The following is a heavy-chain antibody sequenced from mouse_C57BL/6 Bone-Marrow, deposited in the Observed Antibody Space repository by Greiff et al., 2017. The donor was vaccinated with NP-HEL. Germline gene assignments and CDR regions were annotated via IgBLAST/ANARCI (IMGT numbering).Heavy chain of an antibody. J-gene: IGHJ1*03. Sequence: QVQLQQPGAELVKPGASVKLSCKASGYTFTSYWMQWVKQRPGQGLEWIGEIDPSDSYTNYNQKFKGKATLTVDTSSSTAYMQLSSLTSEDSAVYYCARSLYDGYYVSHWYFDVWGTGTTVTVSS. CDR1: GYTFTSYW. CDR2: IDPSDSYT. D-gene: IGHD2-3*01. V-gene: IGHV1-50*01. CDR3: ARSLYDGYYVSHWYFDV.